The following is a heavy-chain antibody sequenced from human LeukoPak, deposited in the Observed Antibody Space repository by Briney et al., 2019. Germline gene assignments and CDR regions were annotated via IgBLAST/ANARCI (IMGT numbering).Heavy chain of an antibody. J-gene: IGHJ4*02. CDR1: GYTFTSYG. Sequence: ASVKVSCKASGYTFTSYGISWLRQATGQGLEWMGWMNPNNGNTGYVQKLQGRLTMTRDTSISTAYMELSSLRSEDTAVYYCARDLVDNACDFWGQGTLVTVSS. CDR3: ARDLVDNACDF. D-gene: IGHD2-8*01. CDR2: MNPNNGNT. V-gene: IGHV1-8*02.